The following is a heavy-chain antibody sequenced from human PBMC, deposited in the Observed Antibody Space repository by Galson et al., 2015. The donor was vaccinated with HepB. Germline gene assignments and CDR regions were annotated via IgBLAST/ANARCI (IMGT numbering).Heavy chain of an antibody. CDR2: ISYDGSNK. V-gene: IGHV3-30-3*01. D-gene: IGHD4-17*01. CDR1: GFTFSSYA. J-gene: IGHJ2*01. CDR3: AGDLTGDPTAYWYFDL. Sequence: SLRLSCAASGFTFSSYAMHWVRQAPGKGLEWVAVISYDGSNKYYADSVKGRFTISRDNSKNTLYLQMNSLRAEDTAVYYCAGDLTGDPTAYWYFDLWGRGTLVTVSS.